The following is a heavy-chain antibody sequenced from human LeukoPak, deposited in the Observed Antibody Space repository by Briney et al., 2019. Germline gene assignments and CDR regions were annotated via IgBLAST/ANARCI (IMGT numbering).Heavy chain of an antibody. CDR1: GFTFSRYG. J-gene: IGHJ6*02. Sequence: GGSLRLSCAASGFTFSRYGIHWVRQAPGKGLEWVAVISHDGSNNYYADSVKGRFTISRDNSKNTLYLQMISLRTEDTAVYYCAKDTCSGGSCYYYYGMDVWGQGTTVTVSS. V-gene: IGHV3-30*18. D-gene: IGHD2-15*01. CDR2: ISHDGSNN. CDR3: AKDTCSGGSCYYYYGMDV.